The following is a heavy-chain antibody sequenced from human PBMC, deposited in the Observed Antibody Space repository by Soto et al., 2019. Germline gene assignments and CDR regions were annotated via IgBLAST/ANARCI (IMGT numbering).Heavy chain of an antibody. D-gene: IGHD1-26*01. CDR1: NGSISGFY. CDR3: VRVGVGIGNHFDS. Sequence: PSETLSLTCSVSNGSISGFYSTWIRQPPGKILEWIGYIHYSGRTDYNPSLTSRATMSVDTSKNQFSLNLKSITAADTAVYYCVRVGVGIGNHFDSWGRGTLVTVSS. CDR2: IHYSGRT. J-gene: IGHJ4*02. V-gene: IGHV4-59*12.